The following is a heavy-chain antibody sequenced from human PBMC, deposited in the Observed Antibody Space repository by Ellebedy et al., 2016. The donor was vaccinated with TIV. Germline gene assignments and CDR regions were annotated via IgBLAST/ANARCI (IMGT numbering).Heavy chain of an antibody. CDR1: AFTFSTPS. J-gene: IGHJ4*02. CDR2: IKQDGIEK. CDR3: ANERIDY. Sequence: PGGSLRLSCAASAFTFSTPSMTSVLPAPRNAPPWGVSIKQDGIEKYYVDSVKGRFTISRDNAKNSLYLQMNSLRVEDTAVYYCANERIDYWGKGTLVTVSS. V-gene: IGHV3-7*03.